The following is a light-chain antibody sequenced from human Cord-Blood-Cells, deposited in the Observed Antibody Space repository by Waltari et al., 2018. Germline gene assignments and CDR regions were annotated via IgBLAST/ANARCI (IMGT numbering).Light chain of an antibody. V-gene: IGLV1-44*01. CDR3: AAWDDSLNGYV. CDR1: SSNIGSNT. Sequence: QSVLTQPPSASGTPGQRVTISCSGSSSNIGSNTANWYKQLPGKTPKLLINSNNQRPSGVPDRFSGSKSGTSASLAISGLQSEDEADYYCAAWDDSLNGYVFGTGTKVTVL. CDR2: SNN. J-gene: IGLJ1*01.